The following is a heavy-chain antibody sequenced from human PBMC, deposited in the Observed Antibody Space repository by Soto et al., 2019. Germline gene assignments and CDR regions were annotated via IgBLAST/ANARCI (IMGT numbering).Heavy chain of an antibody. D-gene: IGHD1-26*01. CDR3: ARRYGGNFDY. V-gene: IGHV4-59*01. Sequence: PSETLSLTCTVSGGSIISYYWSWIRQPPGKGLEWIGYIYYSGSTSYNPSLKSRVTISVDTSKNQFSLKLSSVTAADTAVYYCARRYGGNFDYWGQGTLVTVSS. J-gene: IGHJ4*02. CDR1: GGSIISYY. CDR2: IYYSGST.